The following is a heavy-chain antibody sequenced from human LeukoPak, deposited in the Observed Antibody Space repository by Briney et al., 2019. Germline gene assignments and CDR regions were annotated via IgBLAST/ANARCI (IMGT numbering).Heavy chain of an antibody. Sequence: SETLSLTCTVSGGSISHYYWSWIRQPPGKGLEWIAYINYSGNTDYNPSLKSRVTISVDTSKNHFSLKLNSVTAADKAVYYCARLNVIDSSVLHHFDHWGQGTLVTVSS. CDR1: GGSISHYY. V-gene: IGHV4-59*08. CDR3: ARLNVIDSSVLHHFDH. J-gene: IGHJ4*02. CDR2: INYSGNT. D-gene: IGHD6-13*01.